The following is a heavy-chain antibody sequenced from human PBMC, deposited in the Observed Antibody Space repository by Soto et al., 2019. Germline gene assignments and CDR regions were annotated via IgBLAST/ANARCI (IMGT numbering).Heavy chain of an antibody. CDR3: AREQDGYSYNWFDP. V-gene: IGHV4-31*03. Sequence: QVQLQESGPGLVKPSQTLSLTCTVSGGSISSGGYYWSWIRQHPGKGLEWIGYIYYSGSTYYNPSLKSRVTRAVDTSKNQFSLKLSSVTAADTAVYYCAREQDGYSYNWFDPWGQGTLVTVSS. CDR1: GGSISSGGYY. J-gene: IGHJ5*02. CDR2: IYYSGST. D-gene: IGHD5-18*01.